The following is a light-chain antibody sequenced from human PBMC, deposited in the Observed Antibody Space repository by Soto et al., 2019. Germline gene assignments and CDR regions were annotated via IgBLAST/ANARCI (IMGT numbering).Light chain of an antibody. CDR3: QQYNNWPPWT. CDR1: KSVNPN. V-gene: IGKV3-15*01. J-gene: IGKJ1*01. CDR2: GAS. Sequence: EIVMTQSPATLSVSPGERATLSSRASKSVNPNLAWYQQKPGQAPRLLIYGASTRATGIPARFSGSGSGTEFTLAISSLQSEDFAVYYCQQYNNWPPWTFGQGTKVEIK.